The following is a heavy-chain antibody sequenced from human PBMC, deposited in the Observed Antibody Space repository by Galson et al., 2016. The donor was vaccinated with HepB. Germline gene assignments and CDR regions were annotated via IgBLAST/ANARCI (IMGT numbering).Heavy chain of an antibody. CDR1: GFTFNSYA. CDR3: AKCPPGTRGSLDS. V-gene: IGHV3-23*01. Sequence: SLRLSCAGSGFTFNSYAMNWVRQAPGKGLEWISLIRDNGHATYYADPVRGRFSIARDNSKNTLYLQMNSLRADDTAVYYCAKCPPGTRGSLDSWGQGTLVTVSS. CDR2: IRDNGHAT. D-gene: IGHD1-14*01. J-gene: IGHJ4*02.